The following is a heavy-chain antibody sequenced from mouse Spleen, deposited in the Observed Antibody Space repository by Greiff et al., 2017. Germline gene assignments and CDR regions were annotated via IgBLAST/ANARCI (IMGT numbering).Heavy chain of an antibody. D-gene: IGHD1-1*01. CDR2: ISDGGSYT. Sequence: EVMLVESGGGLVKPGGSLKLSCAASGFTFSSYAMSWVRQTPEKRLEWVATISDGGSYTYYPDNVKGRFTISRDNAKNNLYLQMSHLKSEDTAMYYCARGGTTVVATPFAYWGQGTLVTVSA. CDR3: ARGGTTVVATPFAY. J-gene: IGHJ3*01. V-gene: IGHV5-4*03. CDR1: GFTFSSYA.